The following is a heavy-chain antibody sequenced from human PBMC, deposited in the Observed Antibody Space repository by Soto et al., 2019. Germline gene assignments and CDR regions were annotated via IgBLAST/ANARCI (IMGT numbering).Heavy chain of an antibody. D-gene: IGHD6-19*01. CDR1: GFSFSSYA. CDR2: ISHDGINK. J-gene: IGHJ5*02. Sequence: QVRLVESGGGVVQPGRSLRLSCTASGFSFSSYAMYWFRQPPGKGLEWVAVISHDGINKHYADSVKGRVTVSRDNSNDSLDLQLNSLRGEDTAMYYCALDMYSSDSFVKWFETCGQGTLVTVSS. V-gene: IGHV3-30-3*01. CDR3: ALDMYSSDSFVKWFET.